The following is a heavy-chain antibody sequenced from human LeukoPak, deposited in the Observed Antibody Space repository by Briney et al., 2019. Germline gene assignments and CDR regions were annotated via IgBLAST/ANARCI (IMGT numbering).Heavy chain of an antibody. D-gene: IGHD6-6*01. CDR1: GGSISSFY. CDR3: AAYSSSSHFDY. Sequence: SETLSLTCTVYGGSISSFYWSWIRQPPRKGLEWIGYIYHSGSTNYNPSLKSRVTISLDTSKNQFSLKLSSVTAADTAVYYCAAYSSSSHFDYWGQGTLVTVSS. V-gene: IGHV4-59*01. J-gene: IGHJ4*02. CDR2: IYHSGST.